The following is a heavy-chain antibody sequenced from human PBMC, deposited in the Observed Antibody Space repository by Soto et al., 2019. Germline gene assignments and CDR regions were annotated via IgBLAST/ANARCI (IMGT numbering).Heavy chain of an antibody. CDR3: ARDGALIVVVPAASHDAFDI. CDR1: GFTFSSYA. J-gene: IGHJ3*02. CDR2: ISYDGSNK. Sequence: GGSLRLSCAASGFTFSSYAMHWVRQAPGKGLEWVAVISYDGSNKYYADSVKGRFTISRDNSKNTLYLQMNSLRAEDTAVYYCARDGALIVVVPAASHDAFDIWGQGTMVTVSS. D-gene: IGHD2-2*01. V-gene: IGHV3-30-3*01.